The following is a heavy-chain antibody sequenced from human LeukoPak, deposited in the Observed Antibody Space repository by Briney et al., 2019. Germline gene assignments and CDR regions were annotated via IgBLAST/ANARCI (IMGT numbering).Heavy chain of an antibody. CDR3: ARAHYDILTGYYNVFDY. Sequence: SETLSLTCTVSGGSISSGDYYWSWIRQPPGTGLEWIGYIYYSGSTYYNPSLKSRVTISVDTSKNQFSLKLSSVTAADTAVYYCARAHYDILTGYYNVFDYWGQGTLVTVSS. V-gene: IGHV4-30-4*01. D-gene: IGHD3-9*01. CDR1: GGSISSGDYY. J-gene: IGHJ4*02. CDR2: IYYSGST.